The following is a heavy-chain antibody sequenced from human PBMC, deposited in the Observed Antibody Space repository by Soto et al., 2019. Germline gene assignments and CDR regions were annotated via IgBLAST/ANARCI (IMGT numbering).Heavy chain of an antibody. V-gene: IGHV1-69*06. J-gene: IGHJ5*02. Sequence: QVQLVQSGAEVKKPGSSVKVSCKASGGTFSSYAISWVRQAPGQGLEWMGGIIPIFGTANYAQKFQGRVTITADKSTSTAYIELSSLRSEDTAVYYCARDRFWSGYSLCWFDPWGQGTLVTVSS. CDR3: ARDRFWSGYSLCWFDP. CDR1: GGTFSSYA. CDR2: IIPIFGTA. D-gene: IGHD3-3*01.